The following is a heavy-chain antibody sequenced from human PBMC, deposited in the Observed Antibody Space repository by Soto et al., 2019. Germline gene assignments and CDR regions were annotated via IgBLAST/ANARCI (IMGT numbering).Heavy chain of an antibody. CDR1: GGSISSSSYY. V-gene: IGHV4-39*01. Sequence: SETLSLTCTVSGGSISSSSYYWGWIRQPPGKGLEWIGSIYYSGSTYYNPSLKSRVTISVDTSKNQFSLKLSSVTAADTAVYYCARRGYGGEFDDWGQGTLVTVSS. CDR3: ARRGYGGEFDD. D-gene: IGHD2-21*01. CDR2: IYYSGST. J-gene: IGHJ4*02.